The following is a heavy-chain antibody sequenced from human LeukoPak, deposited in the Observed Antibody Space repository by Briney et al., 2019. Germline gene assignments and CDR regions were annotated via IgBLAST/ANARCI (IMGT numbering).Heavy chain of an antibody. V-gene: IGHV3-15*01. CDR2: IKSKTDGGTT. J-gene: IGHJ4*02. CDR1: GFTFSNAW. D-gene: IGHD3-22*01. Sequence: GGSLRLSCAASGFTFSNAWMSWVRQAPGKGLEWVGRIKSKTDGGTTDYAAPVKGRFTISRDDSKNTLYLQMNSLKTEDTAVYYCTTDLPVVVIKTLDYWGQGTLVTVSS. CDR3: TTDLPVVVIKTLDY.